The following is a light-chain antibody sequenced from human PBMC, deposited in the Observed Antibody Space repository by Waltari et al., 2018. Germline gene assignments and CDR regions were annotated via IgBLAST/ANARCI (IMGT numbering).Light chain of an antibody. CDR2: WAS. V-gene: IGKV4-1*01. CDR1: QNILYSSNNKNY. CDR3: HQYYSAPFA. J-gene: IGKJ2*01. Sequence: DIVMTQSPDSLTVSLGERATINCKSSQNILYSSNNKNYLAWYQQKPGQPPKLLIYWASTRESGVPDRFSGSGSGTDSTLTISSLQAEDVAVYYCHQYYSAPFAFGQGTKLEIK.